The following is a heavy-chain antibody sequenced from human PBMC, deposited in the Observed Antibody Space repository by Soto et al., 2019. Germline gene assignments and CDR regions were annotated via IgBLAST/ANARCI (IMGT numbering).Heavy chain of an antibody. CDR2: IYHSGST. CDR1: GGSISSGGYS. J-gene: IGHJ5*02. CDR3: ARVYCSGGSCFWFDP. D-gene: IGHD2-15*01. V-gene: IGHV4-30-2*01. Sequence: SETLSLTCAVSGGSISSGGYSWSWIRQPPGKGLEWIGYIYHSGSTYYNPSLKSRVTISVDRSKNQFSLKLSSVTAADTAVYYCARVYCSGGSCFWFDPWGQGTLVTVSS.